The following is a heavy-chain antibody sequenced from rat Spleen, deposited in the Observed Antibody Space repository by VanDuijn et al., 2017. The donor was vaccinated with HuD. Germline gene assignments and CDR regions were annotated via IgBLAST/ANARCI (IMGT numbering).Heavy chain of an antibody. Sequence: EVQLVESGGGLVQPGRSMRLSCAASGFNFSSYYMAWVRQAPTKGLEWVASIDTGGSNTYYRQSVKGRFTISRDNAKRTLYLRMDSLRAEDTDPYYCTRMYSTDYYWYFDFWGPGTMVTVSS. D-gene: IGHD1-6*01. V-gene: IGHV5-25*01. J-gene: IGHJ1*01. CDR2: IDTGGSNT. CDR3: TRMYSTDYYWYFDF. CDR1: GFNFSSYY.